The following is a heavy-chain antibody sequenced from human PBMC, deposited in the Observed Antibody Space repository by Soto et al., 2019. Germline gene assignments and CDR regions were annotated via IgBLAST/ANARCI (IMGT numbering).Heavy chain of an antibody. V-gene: IGHV3-23*01. Sequence: GGSLRLSCAASGFTFSSYALNWVRQAPGKGLEWVAEISGSGTSTYYAPSVKGRFIISSDSSKNTLYLRMYSLRAEDTAMYYCAKSLSALFSLGDFKYWGQGALVTV. CDR1: GFTFSSYA. J-gene: IGHJ4*02. D-gene: IGHD2-21*01. CDR3: AKSLSALFSLGDFKY. CDR2: ISGSGTST.